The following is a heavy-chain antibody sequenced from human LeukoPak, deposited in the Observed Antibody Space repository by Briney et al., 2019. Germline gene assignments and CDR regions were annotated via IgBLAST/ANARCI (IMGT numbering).Heavy chain of an antibody. CDR1: GFTFSAYS. V-gene: IGHV3-7*01. D-gene: IGHD1-26*01. CDR3: ARDPGPRVPPGSYSDY. Sequence: PGGSLRLSCAASGFTFSAYSMSWVRQAPGKGLEWVANIKQDGSEKYYVGSVKGRFTISRDNAKNSLYLQMNSLGAEDTAVYYCARDPGPRVPPGSYSDYWGQGTLVTVSS. CDR2: IKQDGSEK. J-gene: IGHJ4*02.